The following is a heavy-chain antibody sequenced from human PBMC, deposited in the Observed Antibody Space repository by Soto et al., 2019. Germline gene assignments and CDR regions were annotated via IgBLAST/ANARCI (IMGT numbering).Heavy chain of an antibody. CDR3: AREYYSGSGTYYAPFDF. D-gene: IGHD3-10*01. V-gene: IGHV4-4*07. Sequence: KTLETLSLTCTFSVGSISSYYWNWIRQPAGKGLEWIGRFYTSGSPNYNPSLKSRVTLSVDTSKNQFSLRLNSVTAADTAVYYCAREYYSGSGTYYAPFDFWGQGTLVTVSS. J-gene: IGHJ4*02. CDR2: FYTSGSP. CDR1: VGSISSYY.